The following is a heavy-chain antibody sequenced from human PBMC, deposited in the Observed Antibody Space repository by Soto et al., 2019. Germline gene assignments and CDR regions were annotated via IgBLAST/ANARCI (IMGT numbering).Heavy chain of an antibody. V-gene: IGHV3-20*04. CDR1: GFTFEDYG. CDR2: ISWSGDNT. CDR3: ARQGLGPFDC. D-gene: IGHD4-17*01. Sequence: GGSLRLSCAGSGFTFEDYGMTWVRQAPGKGLEWVSGISWSGDNTGYGDSVRGRFSISRDKNSLYLQMNNLRAEDTAIYYCARQGLGPFDCWGQGTLVTVSS. J-gene: IGHJ4*02.